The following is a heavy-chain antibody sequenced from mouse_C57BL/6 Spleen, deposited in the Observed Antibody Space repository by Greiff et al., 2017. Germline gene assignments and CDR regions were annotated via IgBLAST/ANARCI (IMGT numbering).Heavy chain of an antibody. CDR3: ARVGTWGAMDY. CDR1: GFTFSDYY. D-gene: IGHD3-3*01. CDR2: INYDGSST. J-gene: IGHJ4*01. V-gene: IGHV5-16*01. Sequence: EVMLVESEGGLVQPGSSMKLSCTASGFTFSDYYMAWVRQVPEKGLEWVANINYDGSSTYYLDSLKSRFIISRDNAKNILYLQMSSLKSEDTATDYCARVGTWGAMDYWGQGTSVTVSS.